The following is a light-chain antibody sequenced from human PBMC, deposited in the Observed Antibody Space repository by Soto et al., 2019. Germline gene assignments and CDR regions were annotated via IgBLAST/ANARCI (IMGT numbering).Light chain of an antibody. Sequence: DIQMTQSPSTLSASVGDRVTITCRASQSISSWLAWYQQKPGKAPKLLIYKASSLESGVPSRFSGRGSGTEFTLTISSLQPDDFATYYCQQYNPSRTFGQGTKVEIK. V-gene: IGKV1-5*03. CDR1: QSISSW. CDR3: QQYNPSRT. CDR2: KAS. J-gene: IGKJ1*01.